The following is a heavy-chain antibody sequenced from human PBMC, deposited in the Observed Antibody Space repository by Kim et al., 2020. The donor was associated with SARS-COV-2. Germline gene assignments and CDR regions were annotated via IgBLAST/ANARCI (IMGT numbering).Heavy chain of an antibody. D-gene: IGHD2-2*01. J-gene: IGHJ4*02. V-gene: IGHV3-48*03. Sequence: DSVKGRFTISRDNAKNSLYLQMNSRRAEDTAVYYCARRYCSSTSCTFDYWGQGTLVTVSS. CDR3: ARRYCSSTSCTFDY.